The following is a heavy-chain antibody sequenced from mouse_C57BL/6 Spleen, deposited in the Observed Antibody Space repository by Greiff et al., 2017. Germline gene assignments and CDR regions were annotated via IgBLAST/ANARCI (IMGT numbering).Heavy chain of an antibody. J-gene: IGHJ1*03. CDR2: IDPSDSDT. V-gene: IGHV1-50*01. CDR3: ARSRATTVVAKYFDV. Sequence: VQLQQPGAELVKPGASVKLSCKASGYTFTSYWMQWVKQRPGQGLEWIGEIDPSDSDTNYNQKFKGKATLTVDTSSSTAYMQLSSLTSEDSAVYYCARSRATTVVAKYFDVWGTGTTVTVSS. D-gene: IGHD1-1*01. CDR1: GYTFTSYW.